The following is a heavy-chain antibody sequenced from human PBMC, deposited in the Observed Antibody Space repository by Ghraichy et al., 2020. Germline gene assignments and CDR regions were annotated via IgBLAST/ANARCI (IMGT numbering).Heavy chain of an antibody. CDR1: GFTFSSYS. D-gene: IGHD4-23*01. Sequence: GGSLRLSCVGSGFTFSSYSMNWVRQSPGKGLEWVSYITSSSSRKSYADSVKGRFTISRDNAQSALHLHMSSLRDEDTATYYCARASTVVRFFYVAGMDVWGQGTTVTVSS. J-gene: IGHJ6*02. CDR2: ITSSSSRK. V-gene: IGHV3-48*02. CDR3: ARASTVVRFFYVAGMDV.